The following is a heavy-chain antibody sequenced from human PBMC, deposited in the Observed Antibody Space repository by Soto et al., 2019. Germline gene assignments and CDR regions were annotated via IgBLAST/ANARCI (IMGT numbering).Heavy chain of an antibody. CDR2: IYYSGST. CDR3: ARGDFWSGYFSVKVGGPYGMDV. Sequence: SETLSLTCTVSGGSISSYYWSWIRQPPGKGLEWIGYIYYSGSTNYNPSLKSRITISVDTSKNQFSLKLSSVTAADTAVYYCARGDFWSGYFSVKVGGPYGMDVWGQGTTVTVSS. V-gene: IGHV4-59*01. CDR1: GGSISSYY. J-gene: IGHJ6*02. D-gene: IGHD3-3*01.